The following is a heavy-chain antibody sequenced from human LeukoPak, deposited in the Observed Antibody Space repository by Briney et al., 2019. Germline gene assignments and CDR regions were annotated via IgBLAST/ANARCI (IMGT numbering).Heavy chain of an antibody. Sequence: SVKVSCKASGGTFSTYAISWVRQAPGQGLEWMGGIIPIFGTTHYEQKFQGRVTITADKSTSTAYMELSSLRSEDTAVYYCAREKGGYNSYDAFDIWGQGTMVTVSS. CDR3: AREKGGYNSYDAFDI. D-gene: IGHD5-24*01. CDR2: IIPIFGTT. V-gene: IGHV1-69*06. CDR1: GGTFSTYA. J-gene: IGHJ3*02.